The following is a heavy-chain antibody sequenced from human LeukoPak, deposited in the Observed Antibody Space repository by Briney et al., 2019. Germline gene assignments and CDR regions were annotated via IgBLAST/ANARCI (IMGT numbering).Heavy chain of an antibody. D-gene: IGHD3-10*01. CDR2: ISGSGGST. Sequence: PGGSLRLSCAASGFTFSSYAMSWVRQAPGKGLEWVSAISGSGGSTYYADSVKGRFTISRDNSKNTLYLQMNSLRAEDTAVYYCARPSNYYYGSGSYPYYFDYWGQVTLVTVSS. V-gene: IGHV3-23*01. CDR3: ARPSNYYYGSGSYPYYFDY. CDR1: GFTFSSYA. J-gene: IGHJ4*02.